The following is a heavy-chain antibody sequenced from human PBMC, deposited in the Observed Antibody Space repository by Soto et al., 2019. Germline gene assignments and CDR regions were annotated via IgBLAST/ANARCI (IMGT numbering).Heavy chain of an antibody. CDR2: ISGSGGST. CDR1: GFTFSSYA. V-gene: IGHV3-23*01. Sequence: GGSLRLSCAASGFTFSSYAMSWVRQAPGKGLEWVPAISGSGGSTYYADSVKGRFTISRDNSKNTLYLQMNSLRAEDTAVYYSAKARMLEWLSNYYYYYMDVWGKGTTVTVSS. J-gene: IGHJ6*03. D-gene: IGHD3-3*01. CDR3: AKARMLEWLSNYYYYYMDV.